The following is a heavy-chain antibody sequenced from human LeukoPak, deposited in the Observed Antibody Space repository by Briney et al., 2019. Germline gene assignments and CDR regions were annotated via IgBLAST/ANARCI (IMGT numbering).Heavy chain of an antibody. Sequence: WQSLSPTCPLSGTFMSSHYASCTRQPPGNGLESLGYIYYSGSTNYNPSLKSRVTISVDTSKNQFSLKLSSVTAADTAVYYCARWGHSTVTTDNWFDPWGQGTLVTVSS. V-gene: IGHV4-59*08. D-gene: IGHD4-17*01. CDR1: GTFMSSHY. CDR3: ARWGHSTVTTDNWFDP. J-gene: IGHJ5*02. CDR2: IYYSGST.